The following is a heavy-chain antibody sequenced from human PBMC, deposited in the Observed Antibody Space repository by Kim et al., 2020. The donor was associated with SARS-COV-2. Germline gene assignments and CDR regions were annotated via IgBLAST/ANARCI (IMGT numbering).Heavy chain of an antibody. D-gene: IGHD6-19*01. Sequence: GGSLRLSCAASGFTFSSYALRWVRQAPGKGLEWVSAIRGSGGSTYYADSVKGRFTISRDNSKTKLYLQMNSMRVEDTGLSYCSKGLDIGVAIGVFDVWG. CDR3: SKGLDIGVAIGVFDV. V-gene: IGHV3-23*01. J-gene: IGHJ3*01. CDR1: GFTFSSYA. CDR2: IRGSGGST.